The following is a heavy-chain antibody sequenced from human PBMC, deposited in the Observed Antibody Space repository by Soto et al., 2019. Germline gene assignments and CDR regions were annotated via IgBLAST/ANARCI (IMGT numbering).Heavy chain of an antibody. V-gene: IGHV3-23*01. CDR2: ISGSGDST. CDR1: GFTFRNYA. Sequence: EVQLLESGGGLVQPGGSLRLSCAASGFTFRNYAMRWVRQAPGKGLEWVSGISGSGDSTDYADSVKGRFTISRDNPKNTLYLHTNRLRAEDAAVYYCAKGLYCSSNSCSAFYYNYMDVWGKGTTVTVSS. CDR3: AKGLYCSSNSCSAFYYNYMDV. D-gene: IGHD2-2*01. J-gene: IGHJ6*03.